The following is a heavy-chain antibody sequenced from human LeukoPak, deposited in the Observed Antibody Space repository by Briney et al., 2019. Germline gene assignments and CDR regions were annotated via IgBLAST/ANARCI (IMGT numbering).Heavy chain of an antibody. CDR2: ISSSVTIT. D-gene: IGHD3-10*01. V-gene: IGHV3-48*03. CDR1: GFTFSNFE. J-gene: IGHJ5*01. CDR3: AKEGAYPIITYDS. Sequence: GGSLRLSCAASGFTFSNFEMNWVRQAPGKGLEWISSISSSVTITHYADSVKGRFSISRDNAKNSLYLQMDSLRAEDTAVYYCAKEGAYPIITYDSWGQGALVTVSS.